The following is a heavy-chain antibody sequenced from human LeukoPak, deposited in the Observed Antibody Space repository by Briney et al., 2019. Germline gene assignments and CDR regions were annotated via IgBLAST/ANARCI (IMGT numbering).Heavy chain of an antibody. CDR1: GGSISSSSYY. Sequence: SETLSLTCTVSGGSISSSSYYWGWIRQPPGKGLEWIGSIYYSGSTYYNPSLKSRVNISVDTSKNQFSLKLSSVTAADTAVYYCARVTMVRGVIGWFDPWGQGTLVTVSS. D-gene: IGHD3-10*01. CDR2: IYYSGST. J-gene: IGHJ5*02. CDR3: ARVTMVRGVIGWFDP. V-gene: IGHV4-39*07.